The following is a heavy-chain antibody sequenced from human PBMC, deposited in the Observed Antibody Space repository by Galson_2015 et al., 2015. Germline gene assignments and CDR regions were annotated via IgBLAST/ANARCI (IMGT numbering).Heavy chain of an antibody. V-gene: IGHV3-23*01. CDR3: ARSYNYDSSGHYPSDY. J-gene: IGHJ4*02. CDR2: IGDSGANT. Sequence: GSLRLSCAVSGFTFSSYAMGWVRQAPGTGLEGVSSIGDSGANTKYADSVKGRFTISRDNSKNTLYLQMNSLRGDDTAVYYCARSYNYDSSGHYPSDYWGQGTPVIVSS. CDR1: GFTFSSYA. D-gene: IGHD3-22*01.